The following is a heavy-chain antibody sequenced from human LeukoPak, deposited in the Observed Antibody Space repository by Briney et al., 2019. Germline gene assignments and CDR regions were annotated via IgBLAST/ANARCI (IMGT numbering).Heavy chain of an antibody. CDR1: GFPFSNSW. CDR3: AGGNSMDV. J-gene: IGHJ6*04. Sequence: GGSLRLSCAVSGFPFSNSWMYWVRQAPGKGLEGVADIKSDGSGISYVDSVKGRFIISRDNARNSLYLQMNSLRVEDTAVYFCAGGNSMDVWGKGTAVTVSS. V-gene: IGHV3-7*03. D-gene: IGHD1/OR15-1a*01. CDR2: IKSDGSGI.